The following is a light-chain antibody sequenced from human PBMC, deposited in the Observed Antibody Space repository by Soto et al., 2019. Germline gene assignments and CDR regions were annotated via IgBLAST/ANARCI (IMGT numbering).Light chain of an antibody. CDR2: EVR. V-gene: IGLV2-14*01. CDR1: MRDVGAYNL. J-gene: IGLJ3*02. Sequence: QSALTQPASVSGSAGQSITISCSGTMRDVGAYNLVSWYQQHPGTAPKLIIYEVRNRPSGISSRFSGSTSGNTASLTISGLQAEDEGDYYRTSYTGRSTLVFGGGTKLTVL. CDR3: TSYTGRSTLV.